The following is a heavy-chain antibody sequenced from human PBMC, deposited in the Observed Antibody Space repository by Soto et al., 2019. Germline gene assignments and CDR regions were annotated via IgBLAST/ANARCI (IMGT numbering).Heavy chain of an antibody. CDR3: ASKMDYYGSGSPHLYYYYGMDV. J-gene: IGHJ6*02. Sequence: ASVKVSCKASGGTFSSYAISWVRQAPGQGLEWMGGIIPIFGTANYAQKFQGRVTITADESTSTAYMELSSLRSEDTAVYYCASKMDYYGSGSPHLYYYYGMDVWGQGTTVTVSS. CDR2: IIPIFGTA. CDR1: GGTFSSYA. D-gene: IGHD3-10*01. V-gene: IGHV1-69*13.